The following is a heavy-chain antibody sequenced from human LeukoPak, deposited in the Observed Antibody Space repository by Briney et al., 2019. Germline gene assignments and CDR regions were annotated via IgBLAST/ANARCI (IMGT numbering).Heavy chain of an antibody. CDR3: ARVRGSSGSYEYYHYMDV. Sequence: SETLSLTCTVSGYSISSGYFWDWIRQPPGKGLEWIGSIYHSGSTSYNPSLKSRLTISVDTSKNQFSLKLSSVTAADTAVYYCARVRGSSGSYEYYHYMDVWGKGTTVTISS. J-gene: IGHJ6*03. CDR2: IYHSGST. CDR1: GYSISSGYF. D-gene: IGHD1-26*01. V-gene: IGHV4-38-2*02.